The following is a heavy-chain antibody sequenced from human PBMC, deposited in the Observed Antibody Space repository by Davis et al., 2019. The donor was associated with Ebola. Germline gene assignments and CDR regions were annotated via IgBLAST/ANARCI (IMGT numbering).Heavy chain of an antibody. J-gene: IGHJ3*02. D-gene: IGHD2-21*02. CDR3: ARGSSVTARSAFDI. Sequence: GESLKISCVASGFSFNNYWMTWVRQAPGKGLEWVAVISYDGNNKYYADSVKGRFTISRDNSKNTLYLQMNSLRAEDTAVYYCARGSSVTARSAFDIWGQGTLVTVSS. V-gene: IGHV3-30-3*01. CDR1: GFSFNNYW. CDR2: ISYDGNNK.